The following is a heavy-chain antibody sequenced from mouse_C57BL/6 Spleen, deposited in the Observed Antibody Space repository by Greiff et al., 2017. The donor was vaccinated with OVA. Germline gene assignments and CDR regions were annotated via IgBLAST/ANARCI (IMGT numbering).Heavy chain of an antibody. CDR3: ARYLLDYAMDY. CDR1: GYTFTSYT. J-gene: IGHJ4*01. Sequence: QVQLQQSGAELARPGASVKMSCKASGYTFTSYTMHWVKQRPGQGLEWIGYINPSSGYTKYNQKFKAKATLTADKSSSTAYMQLSSLTSEDSAVYYCARYLLDYAMDYWGQGTSVTVSS. V-gene: IGHV1-4*01. CDR2: INPSSGYT.